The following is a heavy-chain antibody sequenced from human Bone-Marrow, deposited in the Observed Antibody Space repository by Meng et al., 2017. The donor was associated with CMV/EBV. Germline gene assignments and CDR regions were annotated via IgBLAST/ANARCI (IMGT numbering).Heavy chain of an antibody. CDR3: ARDRYGSSAHYYYYYGMDV. V-gene: IGHV3-23*01. CDR1: GFTFSSYA. Sequence: GGSLRLSCAASGFTFSSYAMSWVRQAPGKGLEWVSAISGSGGSTYYADSVKGRFTISRDNAKNSLYLQMNSLRAEDTAVYYCARDRYGSSAHYYYYYGMDVWGQGTTVTVSS. CDR2: ISGSGGST. D-gene: IGHD6-6*01. J-gene: IGHJ6*02.